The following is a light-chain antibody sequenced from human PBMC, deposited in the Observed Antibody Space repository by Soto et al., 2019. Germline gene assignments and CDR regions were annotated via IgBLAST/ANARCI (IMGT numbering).Light chain of an antibody. Sequence: QPVLTQPPSASGTPGQRVTISCSGSSSNIGSNNVNWYQQLPGMAPKYLIYNNAQRPSGVPDRFSGSKSGTSASLAISGLQSEDEADYYCAAWDDRLNAVVFGGGTKLTVL. V-gene: IGLV1-44*01. CDR1: SSNIGSNN. CDR3: AAWDDRLNAVV. CDR2: NNA. J-gene: IGLJ2*01.